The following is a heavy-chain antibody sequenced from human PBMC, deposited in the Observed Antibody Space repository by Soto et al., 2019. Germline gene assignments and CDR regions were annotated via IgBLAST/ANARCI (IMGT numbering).Heavy chain of an antibody. D-gene: IGHD5-18*01. V-gene: IGHV3-30-3*01. J-gene: IGHJ4*02. CDR3: ARDQKLGGYSYGYGY. CDR2: ISYDGSNK. Sequence: SGGSLRLSCAASGFTFSSYAMHWVRQAPGKGLEWVAVISYDGSNKYYADSVKGRFTISRDNSKNTLYLQMNSLRAEDTAVYYCARDQKLGGYSYGYGYWGQGTLVTVSS. CDR1: GFTFSSYA.